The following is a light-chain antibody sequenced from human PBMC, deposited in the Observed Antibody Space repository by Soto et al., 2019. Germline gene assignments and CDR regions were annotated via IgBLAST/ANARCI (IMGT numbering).Light chain of an antibody. CDR2: GAS. CDR3: QQYGSSPPYT. J-gene: IGKJ2*01. V-gene: IGKV3-20*01. CDR1: QSVSSSY. Sequence: EIVLTQSPATLSLSPGDRATLSCRASQSVSSSYLAWYQQKPGQAPRLLIYGASSSATGIPDRFSGSGSGTDFTLTISRLEPEDFAVYYCQQYGSSPPYTFGQGTKLEIK.